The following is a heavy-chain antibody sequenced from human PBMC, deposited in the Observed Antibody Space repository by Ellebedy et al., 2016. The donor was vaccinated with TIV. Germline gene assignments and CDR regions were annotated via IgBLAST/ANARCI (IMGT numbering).Heavy chain of an antibody. CDR3: RYGHYSNV. J-gene: IGHJ4*02. V-gene: IGHV3-23*01. CDR2: ISGGGDSR. D-gene: IGHD4-17*01. CDR1: GFTFSDFF. Sequence: GESLKISXAASGFTFSDFFMSWVRRAPGKGLEWVSTISGGGDSRYFTDSVKGRFTIYRDNSKNTLYLQMNSLRVDDTAVYYCRYGHYSNVWGQGTLVTVS.